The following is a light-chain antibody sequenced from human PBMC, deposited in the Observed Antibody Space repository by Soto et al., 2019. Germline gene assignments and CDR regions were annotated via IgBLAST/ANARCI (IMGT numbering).Light chain of an antibody. Sequence: IVMTQSPLSLSVTPGEAASISCMSSARLLHKNGYNYVDWYMQKPGQSPQLLIYLGSNRASGVPDRFSGSGLDTYFTLEISRVEADDVGVYYCMQPLENFRTFGQGTKVEIK. CDR2: LGS. V-gene: IGKV2-28*01. CDR1: ARLLHKNGYNY. CDR3: MQPLENFRT. J-gene: IGKJ1*01.